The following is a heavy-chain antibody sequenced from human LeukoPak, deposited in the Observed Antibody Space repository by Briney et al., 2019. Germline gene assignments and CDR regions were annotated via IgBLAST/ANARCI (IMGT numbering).Heavy chain of an antibody. CDR2: IKSKTDGGTT. CDR1: GFTFSSYA. Sequence: GGSLRLSCAASGFTFSSYAMSWVRQAPGEGLEWVGRIKSKTDGGTTDYAAPVKGRFTISRDDSKNTLYLQMNSLKTEDTAVYYCTTPWELPPNYWGLGTLVTVSS. CDR3: TTPWELPPNY. J-gene: IGHJ4*02. V-gene: IGHV3-15*01. D-gene: IGHD1-26*01.